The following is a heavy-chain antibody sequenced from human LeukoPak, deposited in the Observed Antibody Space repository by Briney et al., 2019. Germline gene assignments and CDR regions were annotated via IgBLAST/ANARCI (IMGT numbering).Heavy chain of an antibody. CDR2: LNPNSGDT. D-gene: IGHD3-9*01. CDR3: ARACKSLRYFDWLLGY. Sequence: ASVKVSCKASGYTFTDYYMHWVRQAPGQGLEWMGWLNPNSGDTNYAQKFQGRVTMTRDTSISTAYMELSRLRSDDTAVYYCARACKSLRYFDWLLGYWGQGTLVTVSS. CDR1: GYTFTDYY. V-gene: IGHV1-2*02. J-gene: IGHJ4*02.